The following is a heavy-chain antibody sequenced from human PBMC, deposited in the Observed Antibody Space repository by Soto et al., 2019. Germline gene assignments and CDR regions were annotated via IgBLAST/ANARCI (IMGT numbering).Heavy chain of an antibody. CDR2: INPNSGGT. D-gene: IGHD6-13*01. Sequence: ASVKVSCKASGYTFTGYYMHWVRQALGKGLEWMGWINPNSGGTNYAQKFQGRVNMTRDTSISTAYMELSRLRSDDTAVSYCARNLFIAAAGTRFGMDVWGQGTTVTVSS. CDR3: ARNLFIAAAGTRFGMDV. J-gene: IGHJ6*02. CDR1: GYTFTGYY. V-gene: IGHV1-2*02.